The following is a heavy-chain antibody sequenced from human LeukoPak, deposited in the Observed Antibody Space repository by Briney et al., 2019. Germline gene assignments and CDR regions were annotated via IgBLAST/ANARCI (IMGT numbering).Heavy chain of an antibody. D-gene: IGHD2-21*02. Sequence: SETLSLTCTVSGGSISSYYWSWIRQPPGKGLEWIGYIYNSGSTNYNPSLKSRVTISVDTSKNQFSLKLSSVTAADTAVYYCARSIVVVTAIDYWGQGTLVTVSS. J-gene: IGHJ4*02. CDR2: IYNSGST. CDR1: GGSISSYY. CDR3: ARSIVVVTAIDY. V-gene: IGHV4-59*01.